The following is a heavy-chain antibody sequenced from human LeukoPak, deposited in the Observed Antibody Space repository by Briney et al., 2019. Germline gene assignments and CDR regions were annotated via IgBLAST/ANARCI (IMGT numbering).Heavy chain of an antibody. CDR2: INHSGST. D-gene: IGHD3-10*01. CDR3: ARGQAYYGSGSFDY. J-gene: IGHJ4*01. Sequence: PSETLSLTCAVYGGSVSGDYWSWIRQPPGKGLEWVGGINHSGSTNYNPSLKSRVTISVDTSKSQFSLKLSSLPAADTAVYYCARGQAYYGSGSFDYWGHGTLVTVSP. CDR1: GGSVSGDY. V-gene: IGHV4-34*01.